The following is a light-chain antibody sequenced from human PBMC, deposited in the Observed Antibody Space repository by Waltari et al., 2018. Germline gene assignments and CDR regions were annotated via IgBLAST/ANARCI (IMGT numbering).Light chain of an antibody. Sequence: QSALTPPASVSGSPGQSIPISCTGTHSRDLGGYRYLSWYQQHPGKAPKLIIYGVSNRPSGVSTRFSGSRSGNTASLTISGLQAEDEADYYCSSYASSSSVVFGGGTKLTVL. CDR2: GVS. V-gene: IGLV2-14*03. CDR1: HSRDLGGYRY. J-gene: IGLJ2*01. CDR3: SSYASSSSVV.